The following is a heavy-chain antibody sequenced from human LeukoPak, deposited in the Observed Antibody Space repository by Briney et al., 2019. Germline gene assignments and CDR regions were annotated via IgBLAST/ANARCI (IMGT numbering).Heavy chain of an antibody. V-gene: IGHV4-34*01. Sequence: PSETLSLTCAVYGGSFSGYYWSWIRQAPGRGLEWIGEINHSGSTNYNPSLKSRVTISVDTSKNQFSLKLSSVTAADTAVYYCARGRRPVTFGGVIARYYFDYWGQGTLVTVSS. CDR1: GGSFSGYY. D-gene: IGHD3-16*02. J-gene: IGHJ4*02. CDR3: ARGRRPVTFGGVIARYYFDY. CDR2: INHSGST.